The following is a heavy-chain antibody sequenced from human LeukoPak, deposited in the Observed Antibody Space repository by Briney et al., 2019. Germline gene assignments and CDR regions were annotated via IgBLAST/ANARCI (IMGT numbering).Heavy chain of an antibody. CDR1: GFTFSTYV. V-gene: IGHV3-23*01. Sequence: GGSLRLSCAASGFTFSTYVMSWVRQAPGKGLEWVSGISGSGDNTYYADSVKGRFTISRDNSKNTLYLQMNSLRAEDTAVYYCARDRGRYGYCSSTSCPRPFDPWGQGTLVTVSS. CDR2: ISGSGDNT. CDR3: ARDRGRYGYCSSTSCPRPFDP. D-gene: IGHD2-2*03. J-gene: IGHJ5*02.